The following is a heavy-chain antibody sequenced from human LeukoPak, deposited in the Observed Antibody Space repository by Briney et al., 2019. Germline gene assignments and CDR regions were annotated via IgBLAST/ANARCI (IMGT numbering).Heavy chain of an antibody. J-gene: IGHJ6*03. CDR2: INPNSGGT. CDR3: ARRRGSQKGYCSSTSCDNVYYYYYMDV. D-gene: IGHD2-2*02. V-gene: IGHV1-2*02. CDR1: GYTFTGYY. Sequence: ASVKVSCKASGYTFTGYYMHWVRQAPGQGLEWMGWINPNSGGTNYAQKFQGRVTMTRDTSISTAYMELSRLRSDDTAVYYCARRRGSQKGYCSSTSCDNVYYYYYMDVWGKGTTVTVSS.